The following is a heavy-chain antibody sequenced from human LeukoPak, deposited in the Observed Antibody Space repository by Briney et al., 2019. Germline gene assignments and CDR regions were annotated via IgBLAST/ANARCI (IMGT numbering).Heavy chain of an antibody. D-gene: IGHD6-13*01. CDR3: ARLRYSSSWYYFDY. J-gene: IGHJ4*02. Sequence: PSETLSLTCTVSGGSISSSSYYWGWLRQPPGKGLEWIGSIYYSGSTYYNPSLKSRVTISVDTSKNQFSLKLSSVTAADTAVYYCARLRYSSSWYYFDYWGQGTLVTVSS. CDR1: GGSISSSSYY. CDR2: IYYSGST. V-gene: IGHV4-39*01.